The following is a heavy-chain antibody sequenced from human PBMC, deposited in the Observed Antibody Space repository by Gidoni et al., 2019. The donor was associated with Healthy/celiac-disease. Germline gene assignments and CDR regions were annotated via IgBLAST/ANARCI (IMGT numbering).Heavy chain of an antibody. CDR2: IYTSGST. CDR1: GGSISSYY. D-gene: IGHD2-8*01. J-gene: IGHJ3*02. CDR3: ARDQEAWSQGAFDI. V-gene: IGHV4-4*07. Sequence: QVQLQESGPGLVKPSETLSLTCTVSGGSISSYYWSWLRQPAGKGLEWIGRIYTSGSTNYNPSLKSRVTMSVDTSKNQFSLKLSSVTAADTAVYYCARDQEAWSQGAFDIWGQGTMVTVSS.